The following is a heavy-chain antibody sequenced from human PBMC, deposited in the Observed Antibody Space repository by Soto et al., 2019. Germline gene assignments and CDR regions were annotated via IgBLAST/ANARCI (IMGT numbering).Heavy chain of an antibody. V-gene: IGHV3-33*01. CDR2: IWYDGSNK. J-gene: IGHJ6*02. CDR3: AREGDDNGMDV. Sequence: GGSLRLSCAASGFTFSSYGMHWVRQAPGKGLEWVAVIWYDGSNKYYADSVKGRFTISRDNSKNTLYLQMNSLRAEDTAVYYCAREGDDNGMDVWRQGTTVTVSS. CDR1: GFTFSSYG.